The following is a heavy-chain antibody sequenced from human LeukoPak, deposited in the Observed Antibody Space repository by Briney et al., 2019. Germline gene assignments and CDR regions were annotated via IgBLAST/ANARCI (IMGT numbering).Heavy chain of an antibody. D-gene: IGHD1-1*01. J-gene: IGHJ6*02. CDR1: GYTFTSYG. CDR3: ARVRGLERRSGYGMDV. CDR2: ISAYNGNT. V-gene: IGHV1-18*01. Sequence: ASVKVSCKASGYTFTSYGISWVRQAPGQGLEWMGWISAYNGNTNYAQKLQGRATMTTDTSTSTAYMGLRSLRSDDTAVYYCARVRGLERRSGYGMDVWGQGITVTVSS.